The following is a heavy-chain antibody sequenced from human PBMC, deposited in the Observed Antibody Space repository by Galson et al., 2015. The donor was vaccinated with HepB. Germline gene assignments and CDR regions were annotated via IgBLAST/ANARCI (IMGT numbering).Heavy chain of an antibody. J-gene: IGHJ4*02. Sequence: SLRLSCAASGFTFSDYYMNWVRQAPGKGLEWVSSLDSSGVYIFYADSVKGRFTISRDNAKNSLYLQMNSLRAEDTAVYYCARGSYGQFDYWGQGTLVTVSS. CDR1: GFTFSDYY. CDR3: ARGSYGQFDY. V-gene: IGHV3-21*01. D-gene: IGHD1-26*01. CDR2: LDSSGVYI.